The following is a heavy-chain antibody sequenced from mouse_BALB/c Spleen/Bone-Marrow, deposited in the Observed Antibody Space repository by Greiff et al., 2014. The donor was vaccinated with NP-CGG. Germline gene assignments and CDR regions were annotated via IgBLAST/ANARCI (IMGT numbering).Heavy chain of an antibody. CDR2: IWGDGST. V-gene: IGHV2-6-7*01. CDR1: GFSLTGYG. J-gene: IGHJ4*01. D-gene: IGHD2-4*01. CDR3: ARDSFLITRALDY. Sequence: QVQLQQLGPGLVAPSQSLSITCTVSGFSLTGYGVSWVRQPPGRGLEWLGMIWGDGSTDYNSALKSRLSITKDNSKSQVFLKMSSLQTDDTARYYCARDSFLITRALDYWGQGTSVTVSS.